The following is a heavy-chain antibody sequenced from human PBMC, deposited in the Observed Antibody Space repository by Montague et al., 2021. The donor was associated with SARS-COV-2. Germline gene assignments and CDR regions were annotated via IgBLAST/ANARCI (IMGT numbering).Heavy chain of an antibody. V-gene: IGHV4-31*03. D-gene: IGHD6-25*01. CDR2: IYSSGST. J-gene: IGHJ2*01. Sequence: TLSLTCTVSGGSVTSTTYYWSWFRQRPGRGLEWVGFIYSSGSTAYSPSLENRLTMSIDTSKSQFSLRLTSATAADTAVYYCAKGSGYPWGRGTRVAVSS. CDR1: GGSVTSTTYY. CDR3: AKGSGYP.